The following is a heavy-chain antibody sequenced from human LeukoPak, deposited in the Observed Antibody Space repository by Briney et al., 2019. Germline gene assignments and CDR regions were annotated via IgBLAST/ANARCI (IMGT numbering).Heavy chain of an antibody. V-gene: IGHV1-2*02. CDR2: INPNSGGT. J-gene: IGHJ4*02. Sequence: ASVKLSCKASGYTFTGYYMHWVRQAPGPGLEWMGWINPNSGGTNYAQKFQGRVTMTRDTSISTAYMELSRLRSDDKAVYYCARVRRDGYNSPLGYWGQGTLVTVPS. D-gene: IGHD5-24*01. CDR3: ARVRRDGYNSPLGY. CDR1: GYTFTGYY.